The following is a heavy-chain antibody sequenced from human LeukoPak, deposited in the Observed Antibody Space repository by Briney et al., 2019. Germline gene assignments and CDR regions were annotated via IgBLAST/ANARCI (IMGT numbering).Heavy chain of an antibody. V-gene: IGHV1-69*13. Sequence: SVKVSCKASGGTFSSYAISWVRQAPGQGLEWMGGVIPIFGTANYAQKFQGRVTITADESTSTAYMELSSLRSEDTAVYYCARDSMYYDFWSGPYWGQGTLVTVSS. CDR3: ARDSMYYDFWSGPY. CDR2: VIPIFGTA. D-gene: IGHD3-3*01. CDR1: GGTFSSYA. J-gene: IGHJ4*02.